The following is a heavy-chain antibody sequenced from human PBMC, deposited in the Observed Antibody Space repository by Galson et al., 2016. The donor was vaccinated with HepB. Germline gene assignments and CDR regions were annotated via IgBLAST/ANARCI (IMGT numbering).Heavy chain of an antibody. J-gene: IGHJ4*02. D-gene: IGHD3-10*01. Sequence: PALVKPTQTLTLTCTFSGFSLTTSGVSMSWIRQPPGKALEWLALIDWDDDKYYTTSLRTRLTISKDTSKNQVVLTMTNVDPVDTATYFCAHTAWFGTYYFDYWGQGTLVTVSS. CDR1: GFSLTTSGVS. CDR3: AHTAWFGTYYFDY. V-gene: IGHV2-70*01. CDR2: IDWDDDK.